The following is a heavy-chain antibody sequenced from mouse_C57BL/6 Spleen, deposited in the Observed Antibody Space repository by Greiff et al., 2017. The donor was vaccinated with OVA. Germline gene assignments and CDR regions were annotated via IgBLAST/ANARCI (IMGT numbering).Heavy chain of an antibody. V-gene: IGHV1-52*01. Sequence: QVQLQQPGAELVRPGSSVKLSCKASGYTFTSYWMHWVKQRPIQGLEWIGNIYPSDSETHYNQKFKDKATLTVDKSSSTAYMQLSSLTSEYSAVYYCARDGTGYYYAMDYWGQGTSVTVSS. D-gene: IGHD4-1*01. CDR1: GYTFTSYW. J-gene: IGHJ4*01. CDR2: IYPSDSET. CDR3: ARDGTGYYYAMDY.